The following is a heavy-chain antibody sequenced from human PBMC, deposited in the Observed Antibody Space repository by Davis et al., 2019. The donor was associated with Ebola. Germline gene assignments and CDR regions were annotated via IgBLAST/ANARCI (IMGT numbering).Heavy chain of an antibody. V-gene: IGHV6-1*01. CDR1: GASVSGSGGA. CDR3: SRGWLRTGFDV. CDR2: TYYTSKWYN. D-gene: IGHD5-18*01. Sequence: HSQTLSLTCAISGASVSGSGGAWNWVRQSPSGGLEWLGRTYYTSKWYNDYAESVKSRITINADTSKNQFSLHLNSMTPEDTALYYCSRGWLRTGFDVWGEGTTVTVSS. J-gene: IGHJ6*04.